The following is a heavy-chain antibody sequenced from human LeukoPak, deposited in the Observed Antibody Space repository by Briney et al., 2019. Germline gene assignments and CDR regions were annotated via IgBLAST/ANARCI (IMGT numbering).Heavy chain of an antibody. J-gene: IGHJ4*02. CDR1: GYTFTTYN. CDR2: ISGYNGNT. V-gene: IGHV1-18*01. Sequence: ASVKVSCKASGYTFTTYNINWVRQAPGQGLEWMGWISGYNGNTNYAQKLQGRVTMTTDTSTSTAYMELRSLKSDDTAVYYCAQLRTADYWGQGTLVTVSS. CDR3: AQLRTADY. D-gene: IGHD4-17*01.